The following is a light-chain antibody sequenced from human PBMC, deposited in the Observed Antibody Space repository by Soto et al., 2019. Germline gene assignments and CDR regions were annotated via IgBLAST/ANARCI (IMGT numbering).Light chain of an antibody. CDR1: QSISSF. CDR3: QQSYSAPRT. J-gene: IGKJ1*01. Sequence: EIQMTQSPSSLSASVGDRVTITSQASQSISSFLNWYQQKPRKAPKLLIYAASSLQSGVPSRFSGSGSGADFTLTISSLQPEDFATYYCQQSYSAPRTFGQGTKVDIK. CDR2: AAS. V-gene: IGKV1-39*01.